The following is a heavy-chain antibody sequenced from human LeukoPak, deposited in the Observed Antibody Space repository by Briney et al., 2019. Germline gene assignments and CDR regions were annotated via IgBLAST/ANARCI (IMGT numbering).Heavy chain of an antibody. D-gene: IGHD4-23*01. CDR3: AKDRRRWNGNAFDI. Sequence: PDRSLRLSCAASGFTFDDYAMHWVRQAPGKGLEWVSGISWNSGSIGYADSVKGRFTISRDNAKNSLYLQMNSLRAEDTALYYCAKDRRRWNGNAFDIWGQGTMVTVSS. J-gene: IGHJ3*02. CDR2: ISWNSGSI. CDR1: GFTFDDYA. V-gene: IGHV3-9*01.